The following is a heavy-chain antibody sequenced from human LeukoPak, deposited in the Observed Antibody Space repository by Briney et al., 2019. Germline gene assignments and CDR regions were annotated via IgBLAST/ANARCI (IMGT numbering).Heavy chain of an antibody. V-gene: IGHV4-39*07. D-gene: IGHD3-22*01. CDR3: AREGPVALDYYDSSGYYTGYYFDY. CDR1: GGSISSSSYY. Sequence: SETLSLTCTVSGGSISSSSYYWGWIRQPPGKGLEWIGSIDYSGSTYYNPSLKSRVTISVDTSKNQFSLKLSSVTAADTAVYYCAREGPVALDYYDSSGYYTGYYFDYWGQGTLVTVSS. CDR2: IDYSGST. J-gene: IGHJ4*02.